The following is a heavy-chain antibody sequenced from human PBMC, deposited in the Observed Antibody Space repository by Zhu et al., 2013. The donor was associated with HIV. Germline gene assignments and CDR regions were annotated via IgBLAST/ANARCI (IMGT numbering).Heavy chain of an antibody. D-gene: IGHD3-10*01. CDR2: ISPSGDST. J-gene: IGHJ4*02. Sequence: QVHLVQSGAEVKKPGASVKVSCKAFGYIFSNYYMHWVRQAPGQGLEWMGTISPSGDSTTFAQKFQGRVTMTRDTSTSTVYMELSSLRSEDTAVYYCAGEPTNTFYYDYWGQGTLVTVSS. V-gene: IGHV1-46*01. CDR3: AGEPTNTFYYDY. CDR1: GYIFSNYY.